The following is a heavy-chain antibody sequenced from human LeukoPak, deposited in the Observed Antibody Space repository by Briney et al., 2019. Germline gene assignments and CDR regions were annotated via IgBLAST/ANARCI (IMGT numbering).Heavy chain of an antibody. J-gene: IGHJ4*02. Sequence: PGGSLRLSCAASGFTFISCAMSWVRQAPGKGLEWVSAISGSGGSTYYADSVKGRFTISRDNSKNTLYLQMNSLRAEDTAVYYCAKDSGWYVSTFDYWGREPWSPSPQ. D-gene: IGHD6-19*01. CDR2: ISGSGGST. V-gene: IGHV3-23*01. CDR3: AKDSGWYVSTFDY. CDR1: GFTFISCA.